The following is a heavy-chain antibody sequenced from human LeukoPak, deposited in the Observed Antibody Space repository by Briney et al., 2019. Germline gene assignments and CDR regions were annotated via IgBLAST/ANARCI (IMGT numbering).Heavy chain of an antibody. V-gene: IGHV3-30-3*02. D-gene: IGHD4-11*01. CDR3: AKLLTTVTIYGMDV. Sequence: GGSLRLSCAASGFTFSSYAMHWVRQAPGKGLEWVAVISYDGSNKYYADSVKGRFTISRDNSKNTLYLQMNSLRAEDTAVYYCAKLLTTVTIYGMDVWGQGTTVTVSS. CDR2: ISYDGSNK. J-gene: IGHJ6*02. CDR1: GFTFSSYA.